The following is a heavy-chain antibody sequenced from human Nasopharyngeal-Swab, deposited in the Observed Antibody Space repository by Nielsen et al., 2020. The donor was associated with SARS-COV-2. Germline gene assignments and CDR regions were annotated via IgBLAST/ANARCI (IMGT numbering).Heavy chain of an antibody. CDR1: GFTFSSYS. J-gene: IGHJ6*02. CDR3: ARPFGSYYYGMDV. Sequence: GESLKTSCAASGFTFSSYSMNWVRQAPGKGLEWVSSISSSSSYIYYADSVKGRFTIFRDNAKNSLYRQMNSLRAEDTAVYYCARPFGSYYYGMDVWGQGTTVTVSS. V-gene: IGHV3-21*04. CDR2: ISSSSSYI. D-gene: IGHD3-10*01.